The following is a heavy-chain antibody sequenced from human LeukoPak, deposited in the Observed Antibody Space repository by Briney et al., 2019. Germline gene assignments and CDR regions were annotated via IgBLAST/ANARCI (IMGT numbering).Heavy chain of an antibody. CDR2: ISWNSGSI. Sequence: GGSLRLSCAASGFTFDDHAMHWVRQAPGKGLEWVSGISWNSGSIGYADSVKGRFTISRDNAKNSLYLQMNSLRAEDMALYYCAKDTRPLLYPAGWFDPWGQGTLVTVSS. D-gene: IGHD2-2*02. CDR1: GFTFDDHA. V-gene: IGHV3-9*03. J-gene: IGHJ5*02. CDR3: AKDTRPLLYPAGWFDP.